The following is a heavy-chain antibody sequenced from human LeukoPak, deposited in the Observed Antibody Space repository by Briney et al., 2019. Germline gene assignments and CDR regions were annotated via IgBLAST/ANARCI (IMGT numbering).Heavy chain of an antibody. D-gene: IGHD3-22*01. CDR2: VYYSGST. CDR1: GGSISSHY. Sequence: SETLSLTCTVSGGSISSHYWSWIRQPPGKGLEWIGYVYYSGSTKYNPSLKSRVTISVDTSENQFSLKLSSVTAADTAVYYCARLYDSSGYTNWLDPWGQGTLVTVSS. J-gene: IGHJ5*02. CDR3: ARLYDSSGYTNWLDP. V-gene: IGHV4-59*11.